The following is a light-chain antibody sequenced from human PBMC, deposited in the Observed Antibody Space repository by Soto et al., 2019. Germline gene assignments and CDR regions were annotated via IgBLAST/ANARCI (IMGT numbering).Light chain of an antibody. CDR1: SSNIGRNT. Sequence: QSVLTQPPSTSGTPGQRVTISCSGSSSNIGRNTVNWYQHLPGTAPKLLIYTNSHRPSGVADRFSGSKSGTSASLAISGLQSEDEADYYCATWDGSLNGWVFGGGTKVTVL. CDR2: TNS. J-gene: IGLJ3*02. CDR3: ATWDGSLNGWV. V-gene: IGLV1-44*01.